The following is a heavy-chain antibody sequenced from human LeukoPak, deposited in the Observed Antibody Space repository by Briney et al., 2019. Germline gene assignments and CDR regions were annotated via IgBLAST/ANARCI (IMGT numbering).Heavy chain of an antibody. CDR1: GFTFSSYG. J-gene: IGHJ3*02. CDR2: ISYDGSNK. V-gene: IGHV3-30*03. CDR3: VGLFDI. Sequence: GGSLRPSCAASGFTFSSYGMHWVRQAPGKGLEWVPGISYDGSNKYYADSVKGRFTISRDNSKNTLYLQMNSLRAEDTAVYYCVGLFDIWGQGTMVTVSS.